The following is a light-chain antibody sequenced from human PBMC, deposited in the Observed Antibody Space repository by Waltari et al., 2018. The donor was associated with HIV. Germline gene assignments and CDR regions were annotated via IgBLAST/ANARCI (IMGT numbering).Light chain of an antibody. CDR3: QVWDSSSDLP. Sequence: SYVLTQPPSVSVAPGKTARITCGGNNIGSKSVHWYQQKPGQAPVLVIYYDSDRPSGSPERFSGSNSGNTATLTISRVEAGDEADYYCQVWDSSSDLPFGGGTKLTVL. J-gene: IGLJ2*01. CDR1: NIGSKS. CDR2: YDS. V-gene: IGLV3-21*04.